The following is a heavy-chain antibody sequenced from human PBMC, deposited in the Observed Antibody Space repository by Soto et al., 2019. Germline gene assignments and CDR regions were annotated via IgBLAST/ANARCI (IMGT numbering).Heavy chain of an antibody. CDR2: ISGSGGST. CDR1: GFTFSSYA. Sequence: GSLRLSCAASGFTFSSYAMNWVRQAPGKGLEWVSVISGSGGSTYYADSVKGRFTISRDNSKNTLYLQMNSLRAEDTAIYYCAKDSLYGDSNYTVDYWGQGTLVTVSS. D-gene: IGHD4-17*01. V-gene: IGHV3-23*01. CDR3: AKDSLYGDSNYTVDY. J-gene: IGHJ4*02.